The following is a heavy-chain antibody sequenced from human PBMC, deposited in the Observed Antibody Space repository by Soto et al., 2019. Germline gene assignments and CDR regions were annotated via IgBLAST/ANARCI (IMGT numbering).Heavy chain of an antibody. CDR2: INHSGST. D-gene: IGHD3-3*01. J-gene: IGHJ3*02. CDR3: ARRRNTIFGVVKAFDI. CDR1: GGSFSGYY. V-gene: IGHV4-34*01. Sequence: PSETLSLTCAVYGGSFSGYYWSWIRQPPGKGLEWIGEINHSGSTNYNPSLKSRVTISVDTSKNQFSLKLSSVTAADTAVYYCARRRNTIFGVVKAFDIWGQGTMVTVSS.